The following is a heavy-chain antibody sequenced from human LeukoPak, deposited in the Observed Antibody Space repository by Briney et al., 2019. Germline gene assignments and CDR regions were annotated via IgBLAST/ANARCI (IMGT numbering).Heavy chain of an antibody. CDR2: INPNSGGT. CDR3: ARLGYCSVTSCPSGWFDP. Sequence: ASVKVSCKASLYTLTGYYMHCVRQAPGQGLECMGRINPNSGGTNYAQKFQGRVTITRDTSISTAYMELSRLRSDDTAVYYCARLGYCSVTSCPSGWFDPWGQGTLVTVSS. J-gene: IGHJ5*02. CDR1: LYTLTGYY. V-gene: IGHV1-2*06. D-gene: IGHD2-2*01.